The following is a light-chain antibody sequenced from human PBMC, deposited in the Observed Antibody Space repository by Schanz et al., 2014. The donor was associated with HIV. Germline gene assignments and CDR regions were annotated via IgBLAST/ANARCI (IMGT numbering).Light chain of an antibody. CDR2: EVN. V-gene: IGLV2-8*01. J-gene: IGLJ2*01. CDR3: SSYEGIHNWV. CDR1: SGDVGGYNN. Sequence: QSALTQPASVSGSAGQSITISCTGTSGDVGGYNNLSWYQHHPGKAPKLLISEVNKRPSGVPDRFSGSKSGNTASLTVSGLQAEDEADYYCSSYEGIHNWVFGGGTKLTVL.